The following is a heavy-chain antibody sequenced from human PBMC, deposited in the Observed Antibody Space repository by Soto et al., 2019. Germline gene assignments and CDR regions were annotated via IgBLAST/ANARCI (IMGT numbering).Heavy chain of an antibody. D-gene: IGHD3-3*01. Sequence: PGRSNRLRYTASGLNFIYPWMSCIRKKTRKGLEWVGRIKTNIIGGATDYAAPLKGRFIISRDDSKNTLYLQMNTLKPEHTAVYYCTTLWYYTEGIGYWGQGTLVTVSS. V-gene: IGHV3-15*01. CDR3: TTLWYYTEGIGY. J-gene: IGHJ4*02. CDR1: GLNFIYPW. CDR2: IKTNIIGGAT.